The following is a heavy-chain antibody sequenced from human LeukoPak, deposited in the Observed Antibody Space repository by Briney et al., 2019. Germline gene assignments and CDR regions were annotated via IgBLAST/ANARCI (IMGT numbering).Heavy chain of an antibody. Sequence: PTETLSLTCAVYGGSFSGYYWSWIRQTPGKGLEWIGEINHSGSTNYNPSLKSRVTISVDTSKNQFSLKLSSVTAADTAVYYCARANSGWYKYFDYWGQGTLVTVSS. D-gene: IGHD6-19*01. V-gene: IGHV4-34*01. J-gene: IGHJ4*02. CDR2: INHSGST. CDR3: ARANSGWYKYFDY. CDR1: GGSFSGYY.